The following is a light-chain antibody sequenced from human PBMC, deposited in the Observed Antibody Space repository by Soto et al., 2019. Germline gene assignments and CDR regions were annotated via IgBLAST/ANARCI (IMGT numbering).Light chain of an antibody. CDR1: QSLLHSNGYNY. V-gene: IGKV2-28*01. J-gene: IGKJ4*01. CDR3: MQTLQTPST. Sequence: DIVMTQSPLSLPVTPGEPASISCRSSQSLLHSNGYNYLDWDLQKPGQSPQLLIFLGSSRASGVPDRFSGSVSGTDFTLKISRVEAEDVGVYYCMQTLQTPSTFGGGTKVEIK. CDR2: LGS.